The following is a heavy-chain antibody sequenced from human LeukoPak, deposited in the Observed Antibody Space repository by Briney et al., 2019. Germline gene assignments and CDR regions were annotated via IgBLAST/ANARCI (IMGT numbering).Heavy chain of an antibody. Sequence: SETLSLTCTVSGGSISSGDYYWSWIRQPPGKGLEWIGYIYYSGSTYYNSSLKRRVTISVDTSQNQFSLTLSAVTAADTATYFWARELADGPYYLDYWGQGTLVSVSS. J-gene: IGHJ4*02. CDR2: IYYSGST. V-gene: IGHV4-30-4*08. D-gene: IGHD5-24*01. CDR1: GGSISSGDYY. CDR3: ARELADGPYYLDY.